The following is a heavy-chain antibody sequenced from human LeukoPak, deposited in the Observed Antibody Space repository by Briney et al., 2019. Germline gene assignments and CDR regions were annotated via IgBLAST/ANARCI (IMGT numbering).Heavy chain of an antibody. CDR1: GFSFSIYG. CDR3: AKKIDSGSYPLDY. D-gene: IGHD3-10*01. Sequence: GGSLRLSCAASGFSFSIYGMSWVRQTPGKGLEWVSVISGSGETTFYADSVRGRFTISRDNSKSTLYLQMTSLRAEDTGVYYCAKKIDSGSYPLDYWGQGTLVTISS. J-gene: IGHJ4*02. V-gene: IGHV3-23*01. CDR2: ISGSGETT.